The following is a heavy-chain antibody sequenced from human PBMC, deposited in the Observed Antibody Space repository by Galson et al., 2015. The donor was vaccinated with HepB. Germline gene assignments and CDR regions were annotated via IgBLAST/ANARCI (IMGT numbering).Heavy chain of an antibody. CDR3: ARMRGHIVVVTAIGWFDP. J-gene: IGHJ5*02. V-gene: IGHV1-18*04. CDR2: ISTYNGNT. D-gene: IGHD2-21*02. Sequence: SVKVSCKASGYTFTSYGITWVRQAPGQGLEWMGWISTYNGNTNYAQKLQGKVTMTTDTSTSTAYMELRSLTSDDTAVYYCARMRGHIVVVTAIGWFDPWGQGTLVTVSS. CDR1: GYTFTSYG.